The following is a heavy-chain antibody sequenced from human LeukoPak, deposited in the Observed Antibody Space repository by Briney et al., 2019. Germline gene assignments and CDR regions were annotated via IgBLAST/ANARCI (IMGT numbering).Heavy chain of an antibody. CDR2: IDYSGST. J-gene: IGHJ6*03. V-gene: IGHV4-39*01. CDR3: ARRPSDSSGYYYNYYYYMDV. CDR1: GGSISSSSYY. Sequence: SETLSLTCTVSGGSISSSSYYWGWIRQPPGKGLEWIGSIDYSGSTYYNPSLKSRVTISVDTSKNQFSLKLSSVTAADTAVYYCARRPSDSSGYYYNYYYYMDVWGKGTTVTVSS. D-gene: IGHD3-22*01.